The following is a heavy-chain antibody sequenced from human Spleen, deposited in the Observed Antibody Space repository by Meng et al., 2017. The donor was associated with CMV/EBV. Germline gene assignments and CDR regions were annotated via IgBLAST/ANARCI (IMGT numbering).Heavy chain of an antibody. CDR1: GFSLTTSGMR. V-gene: IGHV2-70D*14. Sequence: SGPTLVKPTQTLTLTCTFSGFSLTTSGMRVSWIRQPPGKALEWLARIDWDDDKFYSTSLKTRLSISKDISKNQVVLTMTNMDPVDTATYYCARAYSSSPAYFFDYWGQGTRVTVSS. CDR3: ARAYSSSPAYFFDY. CDR2: IDWDDDK. D-gene: IGHD6-6*01. J-gene: IGHJ4*02.